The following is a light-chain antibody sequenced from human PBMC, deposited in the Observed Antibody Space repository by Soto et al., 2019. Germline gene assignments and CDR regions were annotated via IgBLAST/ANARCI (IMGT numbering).Light chain of an antibody. Sequence: EVVMRQSPATLSVSPGEGATLSCRASQSVSSNLAWYQQKPGQAPRLLIYGASTRATGIPDRFSGSGSGTDFTLTISRLEPEDFAVYYCQQYGGSPRTFGQGTKVDIK. V-gene: IGKV3-20*01. CDR1: QSVSSN. CDR2: GAS. CDR3: QQYGGSPRT. J-gene: IGKJ1*01.